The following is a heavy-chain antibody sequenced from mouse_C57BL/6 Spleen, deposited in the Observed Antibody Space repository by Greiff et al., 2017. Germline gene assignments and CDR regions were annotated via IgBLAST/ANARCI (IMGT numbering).Heavy chain of an antibody. Sequence: EVQGVEPGGGLVKPGGSLKLSCAASGFTFSDSGMHWVRRAPEQGLEWVAYISSASSTFYSADTVQGRFTISRDNAKNTLFLQMISLRSEETAMYYCARVYGSSYGFAYWGQGTLVTVSA. CDR2: ISSASSTF. J-gene: IGHJ3*01. CDR3: ARVYGSSYGFAY. CDR1: GFTFSDSG. V-gene: IGHV5-17*01. D-gene: IGHD1-1*01.